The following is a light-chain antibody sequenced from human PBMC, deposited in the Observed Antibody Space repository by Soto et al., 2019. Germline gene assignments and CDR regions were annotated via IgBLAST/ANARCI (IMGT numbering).Light chain of an antibody. V-gene: IGKV3-20*01. J-gene: IGKJ1*01. Sequence: DIVLTQSPGTLSLSPGERATLSCRASQSVGSIYLACYQQKPGQAPRLLIHGASNRASGIPDRFSGSGSGTDFTLTISRLEPEDFAVYYCQQYGSSPRTFGQGTKVDIK. CDR1: QSVGSIY. CDR2: GAS. CDR3: QQYGSSPRT.